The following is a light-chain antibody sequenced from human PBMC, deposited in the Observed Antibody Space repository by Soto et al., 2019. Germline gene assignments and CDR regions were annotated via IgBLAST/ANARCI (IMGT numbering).Light chain of an antibody. CDR1: QAMNTS. CDR3: QQLQSSPNT. CDR2: GAS. V-gene: IGKV1-9*01. J-gene: IGKJ5*01. Sequence: DIELTQSPSLLSASVGDRVTISCRARQAMNTSIAWYQQRPGAAPKLLVYGASTLYTGVPSRVSGSESGAVFTLTISSLQPEDFATYYCQQLQSSPNTFGQGTRLEIK.